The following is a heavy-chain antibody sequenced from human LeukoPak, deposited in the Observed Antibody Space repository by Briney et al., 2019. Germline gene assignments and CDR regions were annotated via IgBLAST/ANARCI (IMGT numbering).Heavy chain of an antibody. J-gene: IGHJ4*02. V-gene: IGHV3-23*01. CDR3: AKGFDFWSGYYLVPYYFDY. CDR1: GFTFNTYT. CDR2: ITGSGDST. D-gene: IGHD3-3*01. Sequence: GGSLRLSCAASGFTFNTYTMNWVRQAPGEGLEWVSGITGSGDSTSHTYYADSVKGRFTISRDNSKSTLYLQMNTLRAEDTAVYYCAKGFDFWSGYYLVPYYFDYWGQGTLVTVSS.